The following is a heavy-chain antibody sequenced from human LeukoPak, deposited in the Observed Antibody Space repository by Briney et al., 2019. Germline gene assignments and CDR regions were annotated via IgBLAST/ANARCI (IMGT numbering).Heavy chain of an antibody. CDR2: INTNTGNP. D-gene: IGHD2-15*01. Sequence: EASVKVSCKASGYTFTSYAMNWVRQAPGQGLEWMGWINTNTGNPTYAQGFTGRFVFSLDTSVSTAYLQISSLKAEDTAAYYCARGRVVAATRYFDYWGQGTLVTVSS. CDR3: ARGRVVAATRYFDY. CDR1: GYTFTSYA. J-gene: IGHJ4*02. V-gene: IGHV7-4-1*02.